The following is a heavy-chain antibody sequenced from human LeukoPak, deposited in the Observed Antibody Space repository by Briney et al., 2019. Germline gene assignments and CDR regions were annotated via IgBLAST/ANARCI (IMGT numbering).Heavy chain of an antibody. CDR2: LYSDGNT. V-gene: IGHV3-53*01. Sequence: GGSLRLSCAASGFTVITNDMTWVRQAPGRGLEWVSVLYSDGNTKYADSVQGRFTISRDNSKNTLYLEMNSLSPDDTAVYYCAKGHGYLDYWGQGTLVTVSS. J-gene: IGHJ4*02. CDR1: GFTVITND. CDR3: AKGHGYLDY.